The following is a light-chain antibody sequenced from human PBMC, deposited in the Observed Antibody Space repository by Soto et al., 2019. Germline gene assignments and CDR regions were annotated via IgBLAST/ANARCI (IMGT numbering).Light chain of an antibody. J-gene: IGLJ2*01. Sequence: QLVLTQPPSVSGAPGQRVTISCTGSSSNIGAGYDVHWYQQLPGTAPKLLIYGNSNRPSGVPDRFSGSKSGTSASLAITGLQAEDEADYYCQSYDSSLSASEVVFGGGTKLTVL. CDR1: SSNIGAGYD. V-gene: IGLV1-40*01. CDR3: QSYDSSLSASEVV. CDR2: GNS.